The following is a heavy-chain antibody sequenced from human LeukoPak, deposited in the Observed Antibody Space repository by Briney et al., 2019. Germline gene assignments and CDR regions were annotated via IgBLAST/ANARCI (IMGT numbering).Heavy chain of an antibody. CDR2: INTDGSST. CDR3: ARDLGYCSSTSCSGLDY. Sequence: GGSLRLSCAASGFTFRSYWMHWVRQAPGKGLVWVSRINTDGSSTRYADSVKGRFTISRDNAKNTLYLQMNSLRAEDTAVYYCARDLGYCSSTSCSGLDYWGQGTLVTVSS. V-gene: IGHV3-74*01. D-gene: IGHD2-2*01. CDR1: GFTFRSYW. J-gene: IGHJ4*02.